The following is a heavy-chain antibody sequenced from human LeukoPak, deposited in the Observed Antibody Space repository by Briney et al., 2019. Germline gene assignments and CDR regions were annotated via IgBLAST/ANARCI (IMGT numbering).Heavy chain of an antibody. CDR1: GFIFSTYS. D-gene: IGHD2-2*01. CDR3: ARVREAAAFDS. V-gene: IGHV3-21*06. CDR2: ISSSGSYR. J-gene: IGHJ4*02. Sequence: AGSLRLSCAAPGFIFSTYSMVWLRQAPGKGLEGVSSISSSGSYRYYADSVKGRFTISRYNAKNSLCLHMNSLRAEDTAVYYCARVREAAAFDSWSQGTLVTVSS.